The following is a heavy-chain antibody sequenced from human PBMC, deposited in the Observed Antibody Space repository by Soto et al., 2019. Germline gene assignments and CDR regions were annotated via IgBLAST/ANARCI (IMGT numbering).Heavy chain of an antibody. V-gene: IGHV5-51*01. CDR1: GYNFAGYW. D-gene: IGHD3-3*01. J-gene: IGHJ4*02. CDR2: IYPSDSDT. Sequence: GESLKISCKGSGYNFAGYWIAWVRQMPGKGLELMGIIYPSDSDTRYRPSFQGQVTISADKSISSAYLQWSSLRASDTAMYYCARGGVSTRTFDYWGQGTPVYVS. CDR3: ARGGVSTRTFDY.